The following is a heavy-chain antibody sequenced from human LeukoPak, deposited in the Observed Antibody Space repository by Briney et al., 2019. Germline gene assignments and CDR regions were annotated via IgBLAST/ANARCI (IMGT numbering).Heavy chain of an antibody. V-gene: IGHV4-39*01. CDR1: GGSISSSSHS. J-gene: IGHJ5*02. CDR2: IYYTGRT. Sequence: SEALSLTCTVSGGSISSSSHSWGWIRQPPGKGLEWTGTIYYTGRTYYNPSLESRLTISVDTSKNQFSLKLTSVTAADTAIYYCAQSLGSGNWIGNWFDPWGQGTLVTVSS. D-gene: IGHD1-1*01. CDR3: AQSLGSGNWIGNWFDP.